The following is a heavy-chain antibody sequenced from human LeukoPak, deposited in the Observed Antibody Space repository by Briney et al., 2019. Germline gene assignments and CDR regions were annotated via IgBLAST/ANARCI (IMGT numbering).Heavy chain of an antibody. CDR1: GASISGSHYY. Sequence: RSSETLSLTCTVSGASISGSHYYWGWIRQPPGKGLEWVATIYYSGSTYYNPSLKSRVSISVDTSRNQFSLRLSSVTAADTAIYYCARVAYSSSWWDFDSWGQGTLVTVSS. V-gene: IGHV4-39*01. D-gene: IGHD6-13*01. J-gene: IGHJ4*02. CDR3: ARVAYSSSWWDFDS. CDR2: IYYSGST.